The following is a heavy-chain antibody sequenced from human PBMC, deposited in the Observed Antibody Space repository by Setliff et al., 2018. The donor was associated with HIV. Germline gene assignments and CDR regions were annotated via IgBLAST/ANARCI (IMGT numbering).Heavy chain of an antibody. V-gene: IGHV3-11*04. D-gene: IGHD1-1*01. CDR1: GFTFSDYY. J-gene: IGHJ4*02. Sequence: PGGSLRLSCVASGFTFSDYYMSWIRQAPGKGLEWISYISGTGETSYYADSVQGRFTVSRDNAKNTLYLQLNSLRGDDTAVYYCARDLDYYFDYWGQGTLVTVSS. CDR2: ISGTGETS. CDR3: ARDLDYYFDY.